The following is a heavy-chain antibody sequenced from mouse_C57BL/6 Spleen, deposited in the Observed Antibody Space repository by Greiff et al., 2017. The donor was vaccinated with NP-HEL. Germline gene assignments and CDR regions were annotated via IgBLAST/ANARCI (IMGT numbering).Heavy chain of an antibody. J-gene: IGHJ2*01. CDR3: AREELGRDY. V-gene: IGHV1-76*01. D-gene: IGHD4-1*01. Sequence: QVQLQQSGAELVRPGASVKLSCKASGYTFTDYYINWVKQRPGQGLEWIARIYPGSGNTYYNEKFKGKATLTAEKSSSTAYMQLSSLTSEDSAVYFCAREELGRDYWGQGTTLTVSS. CDR2: IYPGSGNT. CDR1: GYTFTDYY.